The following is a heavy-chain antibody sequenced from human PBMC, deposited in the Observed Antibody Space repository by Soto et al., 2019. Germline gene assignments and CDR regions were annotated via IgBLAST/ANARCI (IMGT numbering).Heavy chain of an antibody. CDR2: ISSDETRR. Sequence: QVQLEQSGGGVVQPGRSLRLSCVASGFTFSRYAMHWVRQAPGQGLEWVALISSDETRRDYADSVKGRFTISRHNSKHTLYFHMNSLRPEATAVYYCARDNWSDRTRFDWWGQGSLVTVAA. CDR3: ARDNWSDRTRFDW. V-gene: IGHV3-30*14. CDR1: GFTFSRYA. D-gene: IGHD1-20*01. J-gene: IGHJ4*02.